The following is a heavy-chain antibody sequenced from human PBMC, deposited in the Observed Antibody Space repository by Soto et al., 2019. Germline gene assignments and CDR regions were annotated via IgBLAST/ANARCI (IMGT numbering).Heavy chain of an antibody. CDR1: GFTLRNYS. J-gene: IGHJ5*02. Sequence: GGFLRLAGTASGFTLRNYSMTWARQAPGKGLEWVSSLLRSGSSAYYADSVRGRFTISSDTSANSLYLQMDNLRAEDTAIYYCAKDAISGDGIWLMDSWGQGTVVTVSS. V-gene: IGHV3-23*01. CDR3: AKDAISGDGIWLMDS. D-gene: IGHD4-17*01. CDR2: LLRSGSSA.